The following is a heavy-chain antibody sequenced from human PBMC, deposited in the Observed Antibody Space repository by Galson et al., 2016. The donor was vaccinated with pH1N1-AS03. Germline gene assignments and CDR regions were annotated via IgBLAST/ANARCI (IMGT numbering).Heavy chain of an antibody. D-gene: IGHD3/OR15-3a*01. Sequence: SLRLSCAASGFIFSSYWMTWVRRAPGKGLEWVANIKKDGTEKYYVDSVKGRFTISRDNAKNSLYLQMNSLRGDDTAVYYCARGRFLDWFPDDYWGQGTLVTVSS. CDR1: GFIFSSYW. CDR2: IKKDGTEK. V-gene: IGHV3-7*03. CDR3: ARGRFLDWFPDDY. J-gene: IGHJ4*02.